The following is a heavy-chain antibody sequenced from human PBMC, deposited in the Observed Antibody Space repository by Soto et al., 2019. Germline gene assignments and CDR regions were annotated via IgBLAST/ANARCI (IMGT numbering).Heavy chain of an antibody. V-gene: IGHV3-23*01. J-gene: IGHJ4*02. CDR1: GFTFSSYA. Sequence: GGSLRLSCAASGFTFSSYAMSWVRQAPGKGLEWVSAISGSGGSTYYADSVKGRFTISRDNSKNTLYLQMNSLRAEDTAVYYCAKDRSVGYFDWLLTFDYWGQGTLVTVSS. D-gene: IGHD3-9*01. CDR3: AKDRSVGYFDWLLTFDY. CDR2: ISGSGGST.